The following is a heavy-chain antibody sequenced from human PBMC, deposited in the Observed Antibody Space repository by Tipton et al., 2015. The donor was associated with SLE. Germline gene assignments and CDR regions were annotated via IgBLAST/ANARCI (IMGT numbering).Heavy chain of an antibody. CDR1: GGPINSYF. D-gene: IGHD3-10*01. CDR2: IYYTGSA. V-gene: IGHV4-59*12. CDR3: ARASGGRGAFDI. Sequence: TLSLTCTVSGGPINSYFWTWIRQPPGKGLEWIGHIYYTGSARYNPSLKSRLTISVDTSKNQFTLKLSSVTAADTAVYYCARASGGRGAFDIWGQGTMVTVSS. J-gene: IGHJ3*02.